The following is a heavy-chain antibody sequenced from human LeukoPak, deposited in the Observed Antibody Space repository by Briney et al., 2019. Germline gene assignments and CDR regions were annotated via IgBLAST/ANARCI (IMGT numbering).Heavy chain of an antibody. CDR1: GFTFSDYY. CDR2: ITNIDSTI. J-gene: IGHJ5*02. D-gene: IGHD3-10*01. CDR3: ARHVGFITMVRGVINNNWFDP. Sequence: GGSLRLSCAASGFTFSDYYMSWIRQAPGKGLEWVSYITNIDSTIYYADSVQGRFTISRDNTKNSLYLQMNSLRAEDTAVYYCARHVGFITMVRGVINNNWFDPWGQGTLVTVSS. V-gene: IGHV3-11*01.